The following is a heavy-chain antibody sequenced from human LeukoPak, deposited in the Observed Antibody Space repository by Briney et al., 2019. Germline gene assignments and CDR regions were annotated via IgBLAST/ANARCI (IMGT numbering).Heavy chain of an antibody. CDR2: INPNSGGA. V-gene: IGHV1-2*04. CDR1: GYTFTGYY. J-gene: IGHJ4*02. CDR3: ARDRRPYYYNSSGYSYEY. Sequence: ASVNVSCKASGYTFTGYYMHWVGQAPGQGLEWMGWINPNSGGANSSQTCQGWVPMPRDTSISTAYMELGRLRSDDPALYYCARDRRPYYYNSSGYSYEYWGQRTLLTVSS. D-gene: IGHD3-22*01.